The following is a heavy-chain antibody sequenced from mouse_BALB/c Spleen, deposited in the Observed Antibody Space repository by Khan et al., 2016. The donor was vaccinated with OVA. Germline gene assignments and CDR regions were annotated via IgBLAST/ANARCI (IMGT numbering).Heavy chain of an antibody. CDR1: GYTFTNYG. D-gene: IGHD6-1*01. CDR2: INTYTGEP. J-gene: IGHJ1*01. Sequence: QLVQSGPELKKPGETVKISCKASGYTFTNYGMNWVKQAPGKGLKWMGWINTYTGEPTYADDFKGRFAFSLETSANTAYLQINNLKHEDTATYFCARSASYWFLDVWGAGTTVTVSS. CDR3: ARSASYWFLDV. V-gene: IGHV9-3-1*01.